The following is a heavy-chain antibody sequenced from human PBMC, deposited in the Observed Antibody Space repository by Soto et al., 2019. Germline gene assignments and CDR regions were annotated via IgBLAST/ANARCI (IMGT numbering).Heavy chain of an antibody. D-gene: IGHD5-12*01. CDR3: ARDRGYSGYDIAFDY. CDR2: ISYDGSNK. Sequence: PWWSLRLSCSASGFTFSSYAMHWFRQAPGKGLEWVAVISYDGSNKYYADSVKGRFTISRDNSKNTLYLQMNSLRAEDTAVYYCARDRGYSGYDIAFDYWGQGTLVTVSS. J-gene: IGHJ4*02. V-gene: IGHV3-30-3*01. CDR1: GFTFSSYA.